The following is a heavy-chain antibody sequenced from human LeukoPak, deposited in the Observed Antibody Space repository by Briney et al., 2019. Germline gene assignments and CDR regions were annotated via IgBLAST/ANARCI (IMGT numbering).Heavy chain of an antibody. Sequence: GGSLRLSCATSGFTFSRYGMYWVRQAPGKGLEYVSSISSNGADTYYANSVKGRFIISRDNSKNTLYLQMGSLRPEDMAVYYCARRAYCGGGCYLGPFDIWGQGTMVTVSS. CDR3: ARRAYCGGGCYLGPFDI. CDR2: ISSNGADT. V-gene: IGHV3-64*01. D-gene: IGHD2-21*02. CDR1: GFTFSRYG. J-gene: IGHJ3*02.